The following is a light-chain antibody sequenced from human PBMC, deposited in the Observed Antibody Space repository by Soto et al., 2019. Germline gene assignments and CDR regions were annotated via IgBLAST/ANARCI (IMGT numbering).Light chain of an antibody. J-gene: IGKJ1*01. CDR1: QSLVYSNGNAY. Sequence: DAVLTQSPLSLPVTLGQPAAISCRSSQSLVYSNGNAYLIWFQQRPGQSPRRLIYQVSTRDAGVPDRLSGSGSGTHFTLTISRVEAEDVGLYYCMQGTHWPWTFGQGTKVEIK. CDR2: QVS. CDR3: MQGTHWPWT. V-gene: IGKV2-30*01.